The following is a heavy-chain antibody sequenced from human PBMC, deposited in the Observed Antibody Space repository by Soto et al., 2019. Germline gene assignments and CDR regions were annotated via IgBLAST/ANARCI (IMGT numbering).Heavy chain of an antibody. J-gene: IGHJ4*02. V-gene: IGHV3-48*02. CDR1: GFSFSSYG. Sequence: EVQLVESGGGLVQPGGSLKLSCAASGFSFSSYGMNWVRQAPGKGLEWVSYIGTGTTTRHYADSVRGRFTISRDNAKNSVYLLMNSLRDEDTALYYCARGSTGWYDYWGQGTLVNVSS. D-gene: IGHD6-19*01. CDR3: ARGSTGWYDY. CDR2: IGTGTTTR.